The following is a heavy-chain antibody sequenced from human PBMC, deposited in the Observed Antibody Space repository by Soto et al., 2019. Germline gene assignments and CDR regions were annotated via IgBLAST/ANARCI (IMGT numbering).Heavy chain of an antibody. V-gene: IGHV4-31*03. Sequence: QVQLQESGPGPVKPSQTLSLTCTVSGGSISSGGYYWSWTRQHPGKGLEWIGYMYYGGRTYYNPSLKSRITISVDTSKNPFSLKLSSVTAADTAVYYCARGGNNDPSGYYSGNWFDPWGQGTLVTVSS. CDR3: ARGGNNDPSGYYSGNWFDP. D-gene: IGHD3-22*01. CDR1: GGSISSGGYY. CDR2: MYYGGRT. J-gene: IGHJ5*02.